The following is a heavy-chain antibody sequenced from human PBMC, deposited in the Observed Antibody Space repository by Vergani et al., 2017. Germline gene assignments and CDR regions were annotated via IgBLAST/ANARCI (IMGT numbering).Heavy chain of an antibody. CDR3: ATKSCGTPGCQIGYFRE. J-gene: IGHJ1*01. CDR1: GFTLSSYG. D-gene: IGHD1-1*01. V-gene: IGHV3-30*03. Sequence: QVHLVESGGGVVQPGRSLRLSCAVSGFTLSSYGMHWVRQAPGKGLEWVAVISFDGRNKYYADSVKGRFTVSRDSSKNTVYLQMNSLRLEDTAVYYCATKSCGTPGCQIGYFREWGQGTLVTVSS. CDR2: ISFDGRNK.